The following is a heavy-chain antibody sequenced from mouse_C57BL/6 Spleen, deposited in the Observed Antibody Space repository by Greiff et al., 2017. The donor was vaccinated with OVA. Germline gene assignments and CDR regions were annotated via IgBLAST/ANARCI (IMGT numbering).Heavy chain of an antibody. V-gene: IGHV1-52*01. Sequence: VQLQQPGAELVRPGSSVKLSCKASGYTFTSYWMHWVKQRPIQGLEWIGNIDPSDSETPYNQKFKDKATLTVDKSSSTAYMQLSSLTSEDSAVYYCARDGNFYFDYWGQGTTLTVSS. J-gene: IGHJ2*01. CDR1: GYTFTSYW. CDR3: ARDGNFYFDY. CDR2: IDPSDSET. D-gene: IGHD2-1*01.